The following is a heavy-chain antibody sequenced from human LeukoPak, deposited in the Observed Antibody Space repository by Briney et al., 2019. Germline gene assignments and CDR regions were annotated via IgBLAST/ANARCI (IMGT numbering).Heavy chain of an antibody. CDR3: ARVKLWLRYYYYGMDV. Sequence: PGRSLRLSCAASGFTFSSYGMHRVRQAPGKGLEWVAVISYDGSNKYYADSVKGRFTISRDNSKNTLYLQMNSLRAEDTAVYYCARVKLWLRYYYYGMDVWGKGTTVTVSS. D-gene: IGHD5-18*01. J-gene: IGHJ6*04. V-gene: IGHV3-30*03. CDR2: ISYDGSNK. CDR1: GFTFSSYG.